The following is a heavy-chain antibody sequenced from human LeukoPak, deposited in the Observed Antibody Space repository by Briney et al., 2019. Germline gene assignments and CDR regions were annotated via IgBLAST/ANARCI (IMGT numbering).Heavy chain of an antibody. Sequence: GGSLRLSCAASGFTFSSYAISWVRQAPGKGLEWLSAISGSGGSTYYADSVEGRFTISRDNSKNTLYLQMNSLRAGDTAVYYCAKDPRGWLSTPDYWGQGTLVTVSS. D-gene: IGHD3-22*01. CDR3: AKDPRGWLSTPDY. CDR2: ISGSGGST. CDR1: GFTFSSYA. J-gene: IGHJ4*02. V-gene: IGHV3-23*01.